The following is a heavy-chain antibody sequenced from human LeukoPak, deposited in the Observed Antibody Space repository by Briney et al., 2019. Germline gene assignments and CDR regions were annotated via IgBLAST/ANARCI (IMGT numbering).Heavy chain of an antibody. CDR1: GFTFSSYG. V-gene: IGHV3-30*18. D-gene: IGHD3-10*01. CDR2: ISYDGSNK. J-gene: IGHJ3*02. CDR3: GKEGYYGSGRTSFDI. Sequence: GGSLRLSCAASGFTFSSYGMHWVRQAPGKGLEWVAVISYDGSNKYYADSVKGRFTISRDNSKNTLYLQMNSLRAEDTAVYYCGKEGYYGSGRTSFDIWGQGTMVTVSS.